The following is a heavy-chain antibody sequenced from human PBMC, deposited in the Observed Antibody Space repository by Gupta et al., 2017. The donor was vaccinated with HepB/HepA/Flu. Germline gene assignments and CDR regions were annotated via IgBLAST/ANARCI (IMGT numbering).Heavy chain of an antibody. J-gene: IGHJ4*02. CDR3: AKGEFDSGWSLTDY. Sequence: EVQLLEYGGGLVQPGGSLRLSCAASGFTFGSYAMRWVRQSPRKGLEWVSTISGTGRNTYYADSVSGRFTISRDNSENTLYLQMNTLRAEDTAIYYCAKGEFDSGWSLTDYWGQGTLVTVSS. CDR1: GFTFGSYA. D-gene: IGHD6-19*01. V-gene: IGHV3-23*01. CDR2: ISGTGRNT.